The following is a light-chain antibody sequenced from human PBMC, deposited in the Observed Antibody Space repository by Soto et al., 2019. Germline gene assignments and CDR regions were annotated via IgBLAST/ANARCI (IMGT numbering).Light chain of an antibody. CDR1: QGIRND. Sequence: AIQMTQSPSSLSASVGDRVTITCRASQGIRNDLGWYQQKPGKAPKLLIYAASSLPSGAPSRFSGSGSGTDFTLTISSLQPEDFATYYGLQDYNYPFTFGQGTKLEIK. J-gene: IGKJ1*01. CDR3: LQDYNYPFT. CDR2: AAS. V-gene: IGKV1-6*01.